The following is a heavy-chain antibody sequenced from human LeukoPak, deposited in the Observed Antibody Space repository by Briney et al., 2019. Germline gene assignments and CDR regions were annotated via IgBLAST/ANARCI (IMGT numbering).Heavy chain of an antibody. CDR1: GFTFSNAW. J-gene: IGHJ4*02. V-gene: IGHV3-15*01. Sequence: PGGSLRLSCAASGFTFSNAWMSWVRQAPGKGLEWVGRIKSKTDGGTTDYAAPVKGRFTISRDYSDNTLYLQMNSLKTEDTAMYYCTTGYCSSTSCYGVNYWGQGTLVTVSS. CDR2: IKSKTDGGTT. D-gene: IGHD2-2*01. CDR3: TTGYCSSTSCYGVNY.